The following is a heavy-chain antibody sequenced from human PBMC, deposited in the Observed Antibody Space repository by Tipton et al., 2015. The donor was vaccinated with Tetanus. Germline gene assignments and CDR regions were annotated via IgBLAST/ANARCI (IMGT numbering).Heavy chain of an antibody. D-gene: IGHD3-10*01. CDR2: IYYSGST. J-gene: IGHJ5*02. CDR1: GGSISSYY. V-gene: IGHV4-59*01. CDR3: ARVITMVRGVITNWFDP. Sequence: TLSLTCTVSGGSISSYYWSWIRQPPGKGLEWIGYIYYSGSTNYNPSLKSRVTISVDTSKNQFSLKLSSVTAADTAVYYCARVITMVRGVITNWFDPWGQGTLVTVSS.